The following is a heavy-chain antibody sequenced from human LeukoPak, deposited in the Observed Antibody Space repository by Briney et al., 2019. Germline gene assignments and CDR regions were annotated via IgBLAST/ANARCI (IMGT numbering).Heavy chain of an antibody. CDR1: GGTFSSYA. CDR3: ANLAGSGYYFFYFDY. D-gene: IGHD3-22*01. Sequence: SVKVSCKASGGTFSSYAISWVRQAPGQGLEWMGGIIPIFGTANYAQKFQGRVTITADESTSTAYMELSSLRAEDTAVYYCANLAGSGYYFFYFDYWGLGTLVTVSS. V-gene: IGHV1-69*13. J-gene: IGHJ4*02. CDR2: IIPIFGTA.